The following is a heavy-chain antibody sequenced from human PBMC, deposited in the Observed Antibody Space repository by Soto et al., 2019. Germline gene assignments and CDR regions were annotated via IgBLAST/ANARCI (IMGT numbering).Heavy chain of an antibody. V-gene: IGHV4-30-4*01. CDR3: ARLPLYCTGTTCSDFYYYSMDV. D-gene: IGHD2-8*02. J-gene: IGHJ6*02. Sequence: SETLSLTCTVSGASINSGDYYWSWVRQPPGRVLEWIGYIHNTGSTFYNPSLKTRLAMSLDTSRNQFSLRLSSVTAADTAVYYCARLPLYCTGTTCSDFYYYSMDVWGQGTTVTVSS. CDR2: IHNTGST. CDR1: GASINSGDYY.